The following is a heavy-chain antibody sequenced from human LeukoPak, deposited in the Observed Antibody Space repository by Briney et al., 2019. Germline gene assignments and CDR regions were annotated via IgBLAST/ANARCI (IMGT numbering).Heavy chain of an antibody. V-gene: IGHV3-33*01. D-gene: IGHD1-14*01. CDR1: GFTLSHHG. CDR2: VRYDGSEK. Sequence: PGRSLRLSCIASGFTLSHHGMHWVRQPPGKGLEWVAFVRYDGSEKYYADSVKGRFTVSRDNSNNALDLQMNTLTVEDTAVYYCARALSSTGGSYYFDSWGQGTLVTVSP. CDR3: ARALSSTGGSYYFDS. J-gene: IGHJ4*02.